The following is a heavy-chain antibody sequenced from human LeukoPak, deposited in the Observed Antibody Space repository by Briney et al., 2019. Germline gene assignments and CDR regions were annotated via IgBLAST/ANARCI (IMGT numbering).Heavy chain of an antibody. CDR3: AKGLYYDSSGYYYRQGYFDY. Sequence: GGSLRLSCAASGFTFSSYAMSWVRQAPGKGLEWVSAISGSGGSTYYADSVKGRFTISRDNSENTLYLQMSSLRAEDTAMYYCAKGLYYDSSGYYYRQGYFDYWGQRTLVTVSS. D-gene: IGHD3-22*01. J-gene: IGHJ4*02. CDR2: ISGSGGST. CDR1: GFTFSSYA. V-gene: IGHV3-23*01.